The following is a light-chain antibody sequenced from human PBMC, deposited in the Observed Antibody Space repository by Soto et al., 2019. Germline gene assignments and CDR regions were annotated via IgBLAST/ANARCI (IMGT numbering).Light chain of an antibody. CDR2: DIS. J-gene: IGKJ2*01. Sequence: DIVLTQFPATLSLSPGERATLSSRASQRVSSSLAWYQWKPGQAPRLLIYDISNRATGIPARFIGSGSGTDFTLTISSLEPEDSAVYYCQQRSAWPRNTFGQGTKLEIK. CDR3: QQRSAWPRNT. CDR1: QRVSSS. V-gene: IGKV3-11*01.